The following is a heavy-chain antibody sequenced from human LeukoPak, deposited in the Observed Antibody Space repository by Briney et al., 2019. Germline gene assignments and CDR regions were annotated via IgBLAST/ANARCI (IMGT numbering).Heavy chain of an antibody. Sequence: SETLSLTCTVSGGSISSYYWSWIRQPPGKGLEWIGYIYYSGSTNYNPSLKSRVTISIDTSKNQFSLKLNSVTAADTAVYYCARRTYNLWSGDYTGAFDIWGQGTMVTVSS. V-gene: IGHV4-59*01. CDR3: ARRTYNLWSGDYTGAFDI. D-gene: IGHD3-3*01. CDR2: IYYSGST. CDR1: GGSISSYY. J-gene: IGHJ3*02.